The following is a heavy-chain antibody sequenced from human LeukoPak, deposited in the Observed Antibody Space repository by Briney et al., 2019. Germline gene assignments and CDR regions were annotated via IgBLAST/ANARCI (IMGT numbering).Heavy chain of an antibody. D-gene: IGHD7-27*01. Sequence: ASVKVSCKASGYTFTGYYIHWVRQAPGQGLEWMGWISPDSGDTNYAQNFQGRVTMTRDTSISTAYMELSSLRSDDTAVYYCARRADNGGFNWGQGTLVTVSS. J-gene: IGHJ4*02. CDR2: ISPDSGDT. V-gene: IGHV1-2*02. CDR1: GYTFTGYY. CDR3: ARRADNGGFN.